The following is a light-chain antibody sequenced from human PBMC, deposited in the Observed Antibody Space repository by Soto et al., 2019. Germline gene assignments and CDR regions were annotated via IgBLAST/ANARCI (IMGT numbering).Light chain of an antibody. CDR1: QSVSSY. Sequence: EIVLTQSPATLSLSPGERATLSCRASQSVSSYLAWYQQKPGQAPRLLIYGASNRATGIPDRFSGSGSGTEFTLTINSLQSEDSAVYYCQQHNQWPITFGQGTRLEIK. CDR3: QQHNQWPIT. J-gene: IGKJ5*01. V-gene: IGKV3-11*01. CDR2: GAS.